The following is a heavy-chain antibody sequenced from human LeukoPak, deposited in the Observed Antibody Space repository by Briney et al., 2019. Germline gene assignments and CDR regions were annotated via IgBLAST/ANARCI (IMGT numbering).Heavy chain of an antibody. V-gene: IGHV3-43*02. J-gene: IGHJ3*02. CDR3: AKDICPGGDCTRTEDAFDI. CDR2: ISGDGGST. CDR1: GFTFDDYA. D-gene: IGHD2-21*02. Sequence: GGSLRLSCAASGFTFDDYAMHWVRQAPGKGLEWVSLISGDGGSTYYADSVKGRFTISRDNSKNSLYLQMNSLRTEDTALYYCAKDICPGGDCTRTEDAFDIWGQGTMVTASS.